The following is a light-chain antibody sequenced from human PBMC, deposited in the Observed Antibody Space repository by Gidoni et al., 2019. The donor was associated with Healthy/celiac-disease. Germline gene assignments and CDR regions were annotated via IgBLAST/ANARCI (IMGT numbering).Light chain of an antibody. CDR1: SLRSYY. J-gene: IGLJ1*01. CDR3: NSRDSSGNPV. Sequence: SSEPTQDPAVSVALGQTVRITCQGDSLRSYYASWYQQKPGQAPVLVIYGKNNRPSGIPDRFSGSSSGNTASLTITGAQAEDEADYYCNSRDSSGNPVFGTGTKVTVL. CDR2: GKN. V-gene: IGLV3-19*01.